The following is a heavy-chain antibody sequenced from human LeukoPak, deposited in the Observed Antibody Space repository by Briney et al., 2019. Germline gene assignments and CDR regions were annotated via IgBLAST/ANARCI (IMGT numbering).Heavy chain of an antibody. Sequence: GGSLRLSCSTSGFTFGDRAMSWVRQAPGKGLEWVGFIRSRAYRGTTEYAASVRDRFTISRDDSKSIAYLQMNSLKIDDTAVYFCGRGPIELWLHNGIDVWGQGTTVTVSS. CDR3: GRGPIELWLHNGIDV. CDR2: IRSRAYRGTT. D-gene: IGHD5-18*01. V-gene: IGHV3-49*04. CDR1: GFTFGDRA. J-gene: IGHJ6*02.